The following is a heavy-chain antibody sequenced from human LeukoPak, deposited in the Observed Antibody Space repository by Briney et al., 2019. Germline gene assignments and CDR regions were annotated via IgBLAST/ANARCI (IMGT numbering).Heavy chain of an antibody. CDR2: ISYDGSNK. V-gene: IGHV3-30-3*01. CDR1: GFTFSSYA. CDR3: AKDFRAMVRGVDYYGMDV. Sequence: GGSLRLSCAASGFTFSSYAMDWVRQAPGKGLEWVAVISYDGSNKYYADSVKGRFTISRDNSKNTLYLQMNSLRAEDTAVYYCAKDFRAMVRGVDYYGMDVWGQGTTVTVSS. D-gene: IGHD3-10*01. J-gene: IGHJ6*02.